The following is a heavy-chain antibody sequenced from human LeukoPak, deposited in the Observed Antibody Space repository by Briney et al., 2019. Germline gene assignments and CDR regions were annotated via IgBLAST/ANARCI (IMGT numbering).Heavy chain of an antibody. D-gene: IGHD5/OR15-5a*01. CDR2: IFYSGST. V-gene: IGHV4-39*01. Sequence: PSETLSLTCTVSGGSISTSSYFWDWIRQPPGKGLEWIGTIFYSGSTSYNPSLKSRVTISVDTSKNQFSLMLSSVTAADTAVYYCARAPRLSSTKWYFDLWGRGTLVTVSS. CDR1: GGSISTSSYF. CDR3: ARAPRLSSTKWYFDL. J-gene: IGHJ2*01.